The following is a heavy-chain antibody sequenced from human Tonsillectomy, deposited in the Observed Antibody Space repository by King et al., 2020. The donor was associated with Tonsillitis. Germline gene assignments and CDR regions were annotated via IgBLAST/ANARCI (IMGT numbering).Heavy chain of an antibody. Sequence: VQLVESGAEVKKPGESLKISCKGFGYTFTNYWIGWVRQMPGKGLEWMGIIYPGDSDTRCSPSFQGQVTISADKSINTVYLQWSSLKASDTAMYYCARFGTTLLRPYDAFDIWGQGTMVTVSS. D-gene: IGHD1-26*01. CDR1: GYTFTNYW. V-gene: IGHV5-51*01. CDR2: IYPGDSDT. CDR3: ARFGTTLLRPYDAFDI. J-gene: IGHJ3*02.